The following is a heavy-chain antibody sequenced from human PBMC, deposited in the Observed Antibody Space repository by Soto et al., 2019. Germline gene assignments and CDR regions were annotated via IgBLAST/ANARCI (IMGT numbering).Heavy chain of an antibody. Sequence: QVHLQQWGAGLLKPSETLSLTCAVNGGSLTGYYWSWIRQPPGKGLEWIGEIKDGGVTNYSPSLKGRVTMSADTSKNQFSRKLNSGTAADTAVYYCARGQEGIVATHWDQGTLVTVSS. CDR1: GGSLTGYY. CDR3: ARGQEGIVATH. V-gene: IGHV4-34*01. D-gene: IGHD5-12*01. J-gene: IGHJ4*02. CDR2: IKDGGVT.